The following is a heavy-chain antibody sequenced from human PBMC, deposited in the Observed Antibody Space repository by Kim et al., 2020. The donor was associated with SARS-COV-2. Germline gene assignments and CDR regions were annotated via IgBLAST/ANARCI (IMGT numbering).Heavy chain of an antibody. Sequence: SETLSLTCAVYGGSFSGYYWSWIRQPPGKGLEWIGEINHSGSTNYNPSLKSRVTISVDTSKNQFSLKLSSVTAADTAVYYCARGYSSSSRPFDPWGQGTLVTVSS. CDR1: GGSFSGYY. J-gene: IGHJ5*02. D-gene: IGHD6-13*01. CDR2: INHSGST. CDR3: ARGYSSSSRPFDP. V-gene: IGHV4-34*01.